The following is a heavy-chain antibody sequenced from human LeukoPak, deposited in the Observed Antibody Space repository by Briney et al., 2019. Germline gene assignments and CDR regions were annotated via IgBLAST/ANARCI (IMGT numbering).Heavy chain of an antibody. CDR1: GFTFSGSA. J-gene: IGHJ4*02. V-gene: IGHV3-73*01. D-gene: IGHD6-13*01. CDR3: TRHMYSSDY. CDR2: IRSKANSYAT. Sequence: GGSLKLSCAASGFTFSGSAMHWVRQASGKGLEWVGRIRSKANSYATAYAASVKGRFTISRDDSKNTAYLQMNSLKTKDTAVYYCTRHMYSSDYWGQGTLVTVSS.